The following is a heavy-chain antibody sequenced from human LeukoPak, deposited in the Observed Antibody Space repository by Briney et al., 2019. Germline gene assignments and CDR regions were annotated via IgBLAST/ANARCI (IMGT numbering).Heavy chain of an antibody. Sequence: SVKVSCKASGGTFSSYAISWVRQAPGQGLEWMGGIIPIFGTANYAQKFQGRVTITADESTSTAYMELSSLRSEDTAVYYCARADHGDWDLRGVVKTPSFDHWGQGTLVTVSS. D-gene: IGHD3-3*01. J-gene: IGHJ4*02. CDR2: IIPIFGTA. CDR3: ARADHGDWDLRGVVKTPSFDH. V-gene: IGHV1-69*13. CDR1: GGTFSSYA.